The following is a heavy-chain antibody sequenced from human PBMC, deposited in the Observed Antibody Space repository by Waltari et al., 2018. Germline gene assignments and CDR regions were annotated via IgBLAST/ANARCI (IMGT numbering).Heavy chain of an antibody. CDR3: ARHDSYTSRFDY. Sequence: QVQLVQSGAEVKKPGASVKVSCKASGYTFTSYAMHWVRQAPGQRLEWMGWINAGNGNTKYSPKFQGRVTITRDTSASTAYMELSSLRTEDTALYYCARHDSYTSRFDYWGQGTLVTVSS. D-gene: IGHD6-13*01. CDR1: GYTFTSYA. V-gene: IGHV1-3*01. CDR2: INAGNGNT. J-gene: IGHJ4*02.